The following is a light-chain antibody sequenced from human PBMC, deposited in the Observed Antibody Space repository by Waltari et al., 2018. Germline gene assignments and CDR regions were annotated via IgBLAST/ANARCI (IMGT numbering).Light chain of an antibody. CDR3: QQFKSYPLT. CDR2: AAS. V-gene: IGKV1-16*02. Sequence: DIQMTQSPSSLSASVGDRVTINFRESQGIGNDVAWFQQKPGKDHKSLLHAASSLQSGVPAKFSGSGSGTDFTLTNSSLQPEDFATYYCQQFKSYPLTFGGGTKVEIK. J-gene: IGKJ4*01. CDR1: QGIGND.